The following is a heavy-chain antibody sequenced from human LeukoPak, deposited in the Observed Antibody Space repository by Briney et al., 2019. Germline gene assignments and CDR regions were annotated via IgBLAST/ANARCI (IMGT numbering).Heavy chain of an antibody. Sequence: SETLCLTCTVSGGSMSSSSYYWGWIRQPPGKELEWIGSIYYSGSTYYNPSLKSRVTISLDTSKNKVFLKLSTVTAADTAVYYCARGRSKEEVAGKGYWGQGTLVTVSS. J-gene: IGHJ4*02. CDR3: ARGRSKEEVAGKGY. D-gene: IGHD6-19*01. CDR1: GGSMSSSSYY. V-gene: IGHV4-39*07. CDR2: IYYSGST.